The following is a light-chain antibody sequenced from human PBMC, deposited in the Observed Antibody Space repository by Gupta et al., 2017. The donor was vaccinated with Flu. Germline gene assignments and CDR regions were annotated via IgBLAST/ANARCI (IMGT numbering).Light chain of an antibody. J-gene: IGLJ3*02. CDR1: SSTIGKSF. V-gene: IGLV1-51*01. CDR2: DDN. CDR3: GAWYHSLSAWV. Sequence: VSAAPGQKVTISFSGSSSTIGKSFVSWYQQLPGTAPKLVIFDDNKRPSGIPDRFSGSKSGTLATLAISGLQTGDEADFYCGAWYHSLSAWVLGGGTKLTVL.